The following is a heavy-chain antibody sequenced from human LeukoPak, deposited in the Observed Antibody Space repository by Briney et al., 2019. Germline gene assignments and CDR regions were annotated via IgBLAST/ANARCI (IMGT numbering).Heavy chain of an antibody. J-gene: IGHJ4*02. Sequence: SETLSLTCTVSGGSVSGSSYYWGWIRQPPGKGLEWIGSIYYSGTTYYNPSLKSRVTISVDTSKNQFSLKLSSVTAADTAVYYCARHEAAALSSLDYWGQGTLVTASS. D-gene: IGHD6-13*01. CDR1: GGSVSGSSYY. CDR3: ARHEAAALSSLDY. V-gene: IGHV4-39*01. CDR2: IYYSGTT.